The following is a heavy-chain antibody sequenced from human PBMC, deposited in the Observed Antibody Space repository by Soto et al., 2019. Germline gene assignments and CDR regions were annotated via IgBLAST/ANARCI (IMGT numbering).Heavy chain of an antibody. Sequence: SETLSLTCTVSGDSIKHYYWSWIRQPPGKRLEWIGYIYYTGSTTYNPSLESRVTMSVDTSKNQFSLKLSSVNAADTAVYYCAKYRRTEEEGFKIDSWGRGTLVTVSS. D-gene: IGHD2-2*01. CDR1: GDSIKHYY. CDR3: AKYRRTEEEGFKIDS. J-gene: IGHJ4*02. V-gene: IGHV4-59*01. CDR2: IYYTGST.